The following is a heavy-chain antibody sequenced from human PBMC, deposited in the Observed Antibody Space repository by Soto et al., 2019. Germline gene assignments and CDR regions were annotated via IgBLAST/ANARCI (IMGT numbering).Heavy chain of an antibody. Sequence: RCLTRTVYCYSLSNCSYLAWIRQPPGKGPEWIASIYHGGTTFYNPSLKSRITISVDTSNNQFSLKLTSVTAADTAVYYCARVHVIVVAGSTFDYWGHGTLVTVSS. CDR3: ARVHVIVVAGSTFDY. J-gene: IGHJ4*01. CDR2: IYHGGTT. V-gene: IGHV4-38-2*02. D-gene: IGHD6-19*01. CDR1: CYSLSNCSY.